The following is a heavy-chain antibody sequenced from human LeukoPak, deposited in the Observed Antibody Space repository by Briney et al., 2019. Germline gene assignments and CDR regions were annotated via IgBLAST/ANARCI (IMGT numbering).Heavy chain of an antibody. CDR1: GGSVSSGSYY. V-gene: IGHV4-61*01. J-gene: IGHJ4*02. CDR2: IYYSGST. Sequence: PSETLSLTCTVSGGSVSSGSYYWSWIRQPPGKGLEWIGYIYYSGSTNYNPSLKSRVTISVDTSKNQFSLKLSSVTAADTAVYYCARVGSASYSSGWNRKSRVDYFDYWGQGTLVTVSS. D-gene: IGHD6-19*01. CDR3: ARVGSASYSSGWNRKSRVDYFDY.